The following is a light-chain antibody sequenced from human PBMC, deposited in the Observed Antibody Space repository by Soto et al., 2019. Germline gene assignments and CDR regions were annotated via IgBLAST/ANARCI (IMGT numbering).Light chain of an antibody. J-gene: IGLJ3*02. V-gene: IGLV4-69*01. CDR1: SEHSNYA. CDR2: LNSDGSH. CDR3: QTWATGIQV. Sequence: QSVLTQSPSASASLGASVKLTCTLTSEHSNYAIAWHQQRPEKGPRYLMKLNSDGSHTKGDDIPDRFSGSSSGAERYLTISSLQSEDEADYYCQTWATGIQVFGGGTQLTVL.